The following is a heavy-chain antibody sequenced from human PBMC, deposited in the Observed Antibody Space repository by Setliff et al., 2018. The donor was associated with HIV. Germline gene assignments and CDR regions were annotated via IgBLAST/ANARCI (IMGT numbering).Heavy chain of an antibody. J-gene: IGHJ3*01. Sequence: SETLSLTCAVSGGSISSTNWWSWVRQPPGKGLEWIGEIYHTGSTNYNPSLKSRVTISVDKSKNQFSLRLTSVTAADTAVYYCARAPPGIQNDAFDVWGQGTMVTVSS. CDR3: ARAPPGIQNDAFDV. CDR2: IYHTGST. V-gene: IGHV4-4*02. CDR1: GGSISSTNW.